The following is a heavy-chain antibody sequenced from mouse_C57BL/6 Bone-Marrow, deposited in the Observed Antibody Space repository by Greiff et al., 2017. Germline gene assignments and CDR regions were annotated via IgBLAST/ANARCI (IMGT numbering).Heavy chain of an antibody. CDR2: IDPETGGT. Sequence: QVQLQQSGAELVRPGASVTLSCKASGYTFTDYEMHWVKQTPVHGLEWIGAIDPETGGTAYSQKFKGKAILTADKSSSTAYMELRSLTSEDSAVYYCTRPYYYGSSYGYAMDYWGQGTSVTVSS. CDR1: GYTFTDYE. CDR3: TRPYYYGSSYGYAMDY. D-gene: IGHD1-1*01. J-gene: IGHJ4*01. V-gene: IGHV1-15*01.